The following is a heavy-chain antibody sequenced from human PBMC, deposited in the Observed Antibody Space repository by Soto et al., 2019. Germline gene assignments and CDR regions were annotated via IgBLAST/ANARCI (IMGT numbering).Heavy chain of an antibody. D-gene: IGHD2-21*01. J-gene: IGHJ4*02. CDR3: ARVLLLPNPAADF. CDR1: GYTFTSYG. Sequence: ASVKVSCKASGYTFTSYGISWVRQAPGQGLEGMGWISAYNGNTNYAQKLQGRVTMTTDTSTSTAYMELKNLISDDTAVYFCARVLLLPNPAADFWGQGTLVTVSS. V-gene: IGHV1-18*01. CDR2: ISAYNGNT.